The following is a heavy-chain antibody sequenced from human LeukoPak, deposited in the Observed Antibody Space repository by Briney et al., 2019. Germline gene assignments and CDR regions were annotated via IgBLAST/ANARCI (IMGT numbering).Heavy chain of an antibody. V-gene: IGHV1-46*01. CDR3: AREGWFGELLSYYFGY. D-gene: IGHD3-10*01. CDR2: INPSGGST. Sequence: GASVKVSCKASGYTFTSYYMHWVRQAPGQGLEWMGIINPSGGSTSYAQKFQGRVTMTRDTSTSTVYMELSSLRSEDTAVYYCAREGWFGELLSYYFGYWGQGTLVTVSS. J-gene: IGHJ4*02. CDR1: GYTFTSYY.